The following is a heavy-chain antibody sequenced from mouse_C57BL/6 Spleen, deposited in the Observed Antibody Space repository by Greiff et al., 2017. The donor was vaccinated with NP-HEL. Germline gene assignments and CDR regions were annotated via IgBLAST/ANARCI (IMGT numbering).Heavy chain of an antibody. CDR1: GYTFTSYW. Sequence: QVQLQQPGAELVKPGASVKLSCKASGYTFTSYWMQWVKQRPGQGLEWIGEIDPSDSYTNYNQKFKGKATLTVDTSSSTAYMQLSSLTSEDSAVYYCARITTVVDPYAMDYWGQGTSVTVSS. D-gene: IGHD1-1*01. CDR2: IDPSDSYT. J-gene: IGHJ4*01. V-gene: IGHV1-50*01. CDR3: ARITTVVDPYAMDY.